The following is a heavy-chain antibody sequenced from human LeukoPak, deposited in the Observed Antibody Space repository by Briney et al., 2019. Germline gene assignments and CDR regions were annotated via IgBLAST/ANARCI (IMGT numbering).Heavy chain of an antibody. CDR3: ARAPYGDYEYYYYYMDV. D-gene: IGHD4-17*01. CDR2: IYYSGST. Sequence: SETLSLTCTVSGGSISSSSYYWGWIRQPPGKGLEWIGSIYYSGSTYYNPSLKSRVTISVDTSKNQFSLKLSSVTAADTAVHYCARAPYGDYEYYYYYMDVRGKGTTVTVSS. CDR1: GGSISSSSYY. V-gene: IGHV4-39*07. J-gene: IGHJ6*03.